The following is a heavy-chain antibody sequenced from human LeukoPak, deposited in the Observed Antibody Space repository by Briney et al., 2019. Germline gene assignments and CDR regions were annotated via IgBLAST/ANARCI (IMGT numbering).Heavy chain of an antibody. Sequence: PGGSLRLSCAASGFTFSSYAMSWVRQAPGKGLEWVSAISGSGGSTYYADSVKGRFTTSRDNSKNTLYLQMNRLRAEDTALYYCARGDYYDRSDLIEYWGQGTLVTVSS. V-gene: IGHV3-23*01. CDR1: GFTFSSYA. CDR3: ARGDYYDRSDLIEY. D-gene: IGHD3-22*01. J-gene: IGHJ4*02. CDR2: ISGSGGST.